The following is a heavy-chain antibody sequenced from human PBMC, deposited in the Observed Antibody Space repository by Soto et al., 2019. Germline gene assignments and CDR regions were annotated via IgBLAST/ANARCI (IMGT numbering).Heavy chain of an antibody. CDR2: IIPIFGTA. CDR1: GGTFSSYA. CDR3: ASPRRAVTKQRFDY. D-gene: IGHD4-17*01. V-gene: IGHV1-69*12. J-gene: IGHJ4*02. Sequence: QVQLVQSGAEVKKPGSSVKVSCKASGGTFSSYAISWVRQAPGQGLEWMGGIIPIFGTANYAQKFQGRVTSAADESVSRAYMELRSLRSKDTAVYYCASPRRAVTKQRFDYWGQGTLVTVSS.